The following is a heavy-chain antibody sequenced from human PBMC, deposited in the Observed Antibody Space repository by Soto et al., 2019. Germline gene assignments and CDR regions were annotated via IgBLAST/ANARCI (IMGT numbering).Heavy chain of an antibody. D-gene: IGHD3-10*01. CDR2: IIPIFGTA. J-gene: IGHJ6*02. V-gene: IGHV1-69*06. CDR1: GGTFSSYA. Sequence: ASVKVSCNASGGTFSSYAISWVRQAPGHGLEWMGGIIPIFGTANYAQKFQGRVTITADKSTSTAYMELSSLRSEDTAVYYCARIRVDGSGSPRGPYYYFGMDVWGQGTTVTVSS. CDR3: ARIRVDGSGSPRGPYYYFGMDV.